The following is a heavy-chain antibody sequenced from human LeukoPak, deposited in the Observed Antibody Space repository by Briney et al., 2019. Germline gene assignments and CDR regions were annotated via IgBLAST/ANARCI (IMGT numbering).Heavy chain of an antibody. CDR2: ISGNSGSI. CDR3: AKGLAPCGNPMCYSGYYNYYIDV. V-gene: IGHV3-9*01. CDR1: GFSFGSFA. Sequence: GGSLRLSCSASGFSFGSFAMHWVRQAPGKGLEWVSGISGNSGSICYADSVKGRFTISRDNAKNTLYLQMNSLRTEDTALYYCAKGLAPCGNPMCYSGYYNYYIDVWGKGTTVTVSS. D-gene: IGHD2-21*01. J-gene: IGHJ6*03.